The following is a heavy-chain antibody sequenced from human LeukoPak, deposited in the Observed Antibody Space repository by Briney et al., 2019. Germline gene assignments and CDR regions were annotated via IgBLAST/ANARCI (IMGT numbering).Heavy chain of an antibody. CDR2: IRADGITT. Sequence: GGSLRLSCAASGFTFDDYAMHWVRQAPGKGLEWVSLIRADGITTYYADSVKGRFTISRDSRKNSLYLQMNSLRTEDSALYYCAKDYYWGQGALVTVSS. V-gene: IGHV3-43*02. CDR1: GFTFDDYA. CDR3: AKDYY. J-gene: IGHJ4*02.